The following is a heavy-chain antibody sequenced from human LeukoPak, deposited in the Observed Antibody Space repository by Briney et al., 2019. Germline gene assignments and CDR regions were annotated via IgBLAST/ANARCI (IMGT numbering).Heavy chain of an antibody. CDR1: GGSMNAYY. J-gene: IGHJ4*02. Sequence: SETLSLTCTVSGGSMNAYYWTWFRQPPGKGLEWIGYIYYSGSTNYNPSLKSRLTISVDTSKNQFSLRVSSVTAADTAVYYCARDDHSNYRFDYWGQGTLVTVSS. CDR2: IYYSGST. D-gene: IGHD4-11*01. V-gene: IGHV4-59*01. CDR3: ARDDHSNYRFDY.